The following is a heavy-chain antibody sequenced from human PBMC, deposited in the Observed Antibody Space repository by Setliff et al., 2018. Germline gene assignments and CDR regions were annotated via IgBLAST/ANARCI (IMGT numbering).Heavy chain of an antibody. V-gene: IGHV3-30*04. J-gene: IGHJ4*02. CDR3: ARDLERFQAAMIFDY. CDR2: ISYDGSNK. Sequence: GGSLRLSCAASGFTFSSYAMHWVRQAPGKGLEWVAVISYDGSNKYYADSVKGRFTISRDNSKNTLYLQMNSLRAEDTAVYYCARDLERFQAAMIFDYWGQGTLVTVSS. CDR1: GFTFSSYA. D-gene: IGHD5-18*01.